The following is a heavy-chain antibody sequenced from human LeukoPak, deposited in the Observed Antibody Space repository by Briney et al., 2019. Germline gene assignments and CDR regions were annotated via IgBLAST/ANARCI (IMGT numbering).Heavy chain of an antibody. J-gene: IGHJ6*02. V-gene: IGHV1-8*01. CDR2: MNPNSGNT. CDR3: ARVGRRIVVVPAAIEAYYYGMDV. D-gene: IGHD2-2*02. Sequence: ASVKVSRKASGYTFTSYDINWVRQATGQGPEWMGWMNPNSGNTGYAQKFQGRVTMTRNTSISTAYMELSSLRSEDTAVYYCARVGRRIVVVPAAIEAYYYGMDVWGQGTTVTVSS. CDR1: GYTFTSYD.